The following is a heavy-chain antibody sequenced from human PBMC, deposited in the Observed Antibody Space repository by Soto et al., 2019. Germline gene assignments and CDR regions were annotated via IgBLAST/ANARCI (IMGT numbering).Heavy chain of an antibody. CDR1: GGTFSGYA. CDR2: IIPIFGTA. D-gene: IGHD3-10*01. CDR3: ARVSSGSYGNNYFDY. V-gene: IGHV1-69*13. J-gene: IGHJ4*02. Sequence: SVKVSCKASGGTFSGYAISWVRQAPGQGLEWMGGIIPIFGTANYAQKFQGRVTITADESTSTAYMELSSLRSDDTAVYYCARVSSGSYGNNYFDYWGQGTLVTVSS.